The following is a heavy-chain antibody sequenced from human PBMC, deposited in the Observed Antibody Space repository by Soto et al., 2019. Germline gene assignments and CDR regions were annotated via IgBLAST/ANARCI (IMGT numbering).Heavy chain of an antibody. CDR2: INPNNGGT. V-gene: IGHV1-2*02. Sequence: QVPLVQSGAEVKKPGASVKVSCKASGYTLTGYYIHWVRQAPGQGLEWIGWINPNNGGTNYAQKFQGRVTMTRDTSISTAYMELKRLESDDTAVYYCAKKSAAAAFGYWGQGTLVTVSS. CDR3: AKKSAAAAFGY. CDR1: GYTLTGYY. J-gene: IGHJ4*02. D-gene: IGHD6-13*01.